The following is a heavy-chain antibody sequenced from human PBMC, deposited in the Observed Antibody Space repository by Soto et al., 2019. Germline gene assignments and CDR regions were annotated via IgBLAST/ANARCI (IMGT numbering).Heavy chain of an antibody. CDR3: ARDGLVLRSGWYYFDY. J-gene: IGHJ4*02. CDR2: ISGSGGST. CDR1: GFTFSSYA. V-gene: IGHV3-23*01. D-gene: IGHD6-19*01. Sequence: EVQLLESGGGLVQPGGSLRLSCAASGFTFSSYAMSWVRQAPGKGLEWVSAISGSGGSTYYADSVKGRFTISRDNSKNTLYLQINSLRAEDTAVYYCARDGLVLRSGWYYFDYWGQGTLVTVSS.